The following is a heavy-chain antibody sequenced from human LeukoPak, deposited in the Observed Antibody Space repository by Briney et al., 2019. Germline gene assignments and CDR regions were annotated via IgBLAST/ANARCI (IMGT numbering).Heavy chain of an antibody. CDR1: GGTFSSYT. CDR2: IIPMFGTA. J-gene: IGHJ4*02. D-gene: IGHD2-2*01. V-gene: IGHV1-69*13. Sequence: SVKVSCKASGGTFSSYTISWVRQAPGQGPEYMGGIIPMFGTANYGQNFQGRVTITADESTSTAHMELRSLRVEDTAVYYCARNRYCSSPNCPFDYWGQGTLVTVSS. CDR3: ARNRYCSSPNCPFDY.